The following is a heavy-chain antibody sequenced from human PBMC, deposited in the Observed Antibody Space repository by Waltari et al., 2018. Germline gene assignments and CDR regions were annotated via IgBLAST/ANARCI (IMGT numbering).Heavy chain of an antibody. J-gene: IGHJ5*02. CDR3: ARGGTPDGWFDP. V-gene: IGHV4-39*07. CDR1: GGSISISSHY. D-gene: IGHD2-15*01. Sequence: QLQLQESGPGLVKPSETLSLTCIVSGGSISISSHYWDWIRQPPGKGLEWIGSIYYNGRTQYNPSLKTRVTMSVDTSKNQFSLNMTSVTAADTAMYYCARGGTPDGWFDPWGQGTLVNVSS. CDR2: IYYNGRT.